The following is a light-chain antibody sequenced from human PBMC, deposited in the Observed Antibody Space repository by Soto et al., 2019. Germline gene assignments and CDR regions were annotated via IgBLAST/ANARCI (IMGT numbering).Light chain of an antibody. CDR1: QSVGSD. Sequence: EVVMTQSPATLSVSPGERATLSCRASQSVGSDLAWYQQKPGQAPRLLIYGASTRATGIPARFSGSGSGTEFALTLSSLQSEDFALYCCHQYHQWPPAWTFGRGTKVEIK. CDR2: GAS. V-gene: IGKV3-15*01. CDR3: HQYHQWPPAWT. J-gene: IGKJ1*01.